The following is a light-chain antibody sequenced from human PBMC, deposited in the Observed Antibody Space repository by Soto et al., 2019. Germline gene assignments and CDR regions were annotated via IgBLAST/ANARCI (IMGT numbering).Light chain of an antibody. V-gene: IGKV3-15*01. CDR2: GAS. CDR3: QQYNGWPWT. J-gene: IGKJ1*01. CDR1: QTIGQK. Sequence: EIVLAQSPATLSVTPGKRITLSCRATQTIGQKLAWYLQRPGQAPSLLMYGASTRATDIPARFSGSVSGTEFTLTITGLQSEDFAVYYCQQYNGWPWTFGQGTKVEI.